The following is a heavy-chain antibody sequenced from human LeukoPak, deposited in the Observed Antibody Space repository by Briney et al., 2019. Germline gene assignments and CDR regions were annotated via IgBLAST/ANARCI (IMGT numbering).Heavy chain of an antibody. D-gene: IGHD3-22*01. V-gene: IGHV4-31*03. Sequence: SQTLSLTCTVSGGSISSGGYYWSWIRQHPGKGLEWIGYIYYSGSTYYNPPLKSRVTISVDTSKNQFSLKLSSVTAADTAVYYCAREMINQYIWFDPWGQGTLVTVSS. CDR3: AREMINQYIWFDP. J-gene: IGHJ5*02. CDR1: GGSISSGGYY. CDR2: IYYSGST.